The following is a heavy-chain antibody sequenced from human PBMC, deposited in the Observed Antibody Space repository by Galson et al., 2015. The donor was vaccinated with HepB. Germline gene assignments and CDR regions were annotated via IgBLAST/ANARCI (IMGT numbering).Heavy chain of an antibody. CDR1: GFTXSXXX. CDR3: ARGRITMVRGVREYFQH. Sequence: SXRLSCAAXGFTXSXXXMHWVXXAPGKXLEWVAVISYDGSNKYYADSVKGRFTISRDNSKNTLYLQMNSLRAEDTAVYYCARGRITMVRGVREYFQHWGQGTLVTVSS. CDR2: ISYDGSNK. V-gene: IGHV3-30*04. J-gene: IGHJ1*01. D-gene: IGHD3-10*01.